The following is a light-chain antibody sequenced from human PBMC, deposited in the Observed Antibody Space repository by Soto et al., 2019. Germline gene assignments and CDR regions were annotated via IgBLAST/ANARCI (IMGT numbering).Light chain of an antibody. Sequence: ETVLTQSPATLSLSPGETVTLSCRASQSVSSYLSWYQQIPGQASRMLMYDASNRATGIAARFSGSGSGTAFILIISSLEPEDFAVYYCQQRSNWHPITFGQGTRLEIK. J-gene: IGKJ5*01. CDR3: QQRSNWHPIT. CDR2: DAS. V-gene: IGKV3-11*01. CDR1: QSVSSY.